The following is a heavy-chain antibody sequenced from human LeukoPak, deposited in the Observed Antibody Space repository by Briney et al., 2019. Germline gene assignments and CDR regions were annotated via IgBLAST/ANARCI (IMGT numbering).Heavy chain of an antibody. D-gene: IGHD3-10*01. CDR1: GGTFSSYA. CDR3: ARDRHYYGSGSYSYYFDY. CDR2: IIPIFGTA. V-gene: IGHV1-69*01. Sequence: GSSVKVSCKASGGTFSSYAISWVRQAPGQRLEWMGGIIPIFGTANYAQKFQGRVTITADESTSTAYMELSSLRSEDTAVYYCARDRHYYGSGSYSYYFDYWGQGTLVTVSS. J-gene: IGHJ4*02.